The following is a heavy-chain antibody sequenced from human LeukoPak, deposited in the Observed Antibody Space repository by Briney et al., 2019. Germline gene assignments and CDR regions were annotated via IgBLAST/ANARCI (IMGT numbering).Heavy chain of an antibody. CDR1: GLTFSTHS. D-gene: IGHD5/OR15-5a*01. J-gene: IGHJ3*02. CDR3: AREDNRGVYDDGFDI. CDR2: IHSDGNT. Sequence: GGSLRLSCTVSGLTFSTHSMNWVRQAPGKGLEWVSVIHSDGNTLYADSVEGRFTISRDNFKNTVYLQMSSLRAEDTAVYYCAREDNRGVYDDGFDIWGQGTMVTVSS. V-gene: IGHV3-53*01.